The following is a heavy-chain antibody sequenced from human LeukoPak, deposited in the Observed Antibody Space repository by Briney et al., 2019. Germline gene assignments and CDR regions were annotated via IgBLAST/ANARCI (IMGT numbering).Heavy chain of an antibody. CDR3: ASGVNTSRAFDI. J-gene: IGHJ3*02. D-gene: IGHD2-8*01. CDR2: IIPILGIA. Sequence: GASVKVSCKASGGTFSSYAISWVRQAPGQGLEWMGRIIPILGIANYAQKFQGRVTITADKSTSTAYMELSSLRSEDTAVYYCASGVNTSRAFDIWGQGTMVTVSS. CDR1: GGTFSSYA. V-gene: IGHV1-69*04.